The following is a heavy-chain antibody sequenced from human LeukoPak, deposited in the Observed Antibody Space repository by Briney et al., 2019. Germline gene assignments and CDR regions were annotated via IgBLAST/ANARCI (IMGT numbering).Heavy chain of an antibody. V-gene: IGHV3-7*01. CDR3: ARDADLGATMTGAFDI. CDR2: IKQDGSEK. D-gene: IGHD5-24*01. Sequence: PGGSLRLSCAASGFTFSSYWMSWVRQAPGKGLEWVANIKQDGSEKYYVDSVNGRFTVSRDNAKNSLSLQMNSLRAEDTAVYYCARDADLGATMTGAFDIWGQGATVVVS. J-gene: IGHJ3*02. CDR1: GFTFSSYW.